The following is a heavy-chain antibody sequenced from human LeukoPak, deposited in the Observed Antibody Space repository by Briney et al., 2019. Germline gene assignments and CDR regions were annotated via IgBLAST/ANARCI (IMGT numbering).Heavy chain of an antibody. D-gene: IGHD2-15*01. CDR2: IYYSGNS. CDR3: ATRSTGVAATFDS. V-gene: IGHV4-59*01. CDR1: GGSISSYY. J-gene: IGHJ4*02. Sequence: SETLSLTCTVSGGSISSYYWSWIRQPPGKGLEWIGYIYYSGNSNYNPSLKSRVTISADTYKNEFSLKLSSVTAADTAVYYCATRSTGVAATFDSWGQGALVTVSS.